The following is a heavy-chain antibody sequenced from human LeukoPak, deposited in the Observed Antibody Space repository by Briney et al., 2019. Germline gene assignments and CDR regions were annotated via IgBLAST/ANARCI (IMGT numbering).Heavy chain of an antibody. J-gene: IGHJ4*02. Sequence: PGGSLRLSCAASGFPFSAYAMSWVRQAPGKGLEWVSAISASGDTTYYADSVRGRFTISRDNSKNTLYLQMNSLRAGDTALYYCAKGSLRGHSYGFDNWGQGTLVTVSS. CDR1: GFPFSAYA. CDR2: ISASGDTT. V-gene: IGHV3-23*01. CDR3: AKGSLRGHSYGFDN. D-gene: IGHD5-18*01.